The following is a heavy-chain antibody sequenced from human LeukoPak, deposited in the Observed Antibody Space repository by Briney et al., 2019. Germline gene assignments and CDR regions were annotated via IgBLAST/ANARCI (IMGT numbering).Heavy chain of an antibody. Sequence: SQTLSLTCAVSGGSISSGGYSWSWIRQPPGKGLEWIGYIYHSGSTYYSPSLKSRVTISVDTSKNQFSLKLSSVTAADTAVYYCARGDYSSSWYEYNWFDPWGQGTLVTVSS. CDR3: ARGDYSSSWYEYNWFDP. D-gene: IGHD6-13*01. V-gene: IGHV4-30-2*01. CDR1: GGSISSGGYS. J-gene: IGHJ5*02. CDR2: IYHSGST.